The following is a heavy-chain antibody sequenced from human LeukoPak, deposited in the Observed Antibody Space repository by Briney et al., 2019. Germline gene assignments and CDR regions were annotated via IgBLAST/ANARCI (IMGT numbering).Heavy chain of an antibody. CDR1: GGSISSYY. Sequence: SETLSLTCTVSGGSISSYYYWTWIRQPPRNGLEWIGNIYYSGSTRYNPSLKSRVTISVDTSKNQFSLKLSSVTVADTAAYYCARWYYDGSGYRYLDHWGQGSLVTVSS. J-gene: IGHJ4*02. V-gene: IGHV4-59*01. CDR2: IYYSGST. CDR3: ARWYYDGSGYRYLDH. D-gene: IGHD3-22*01.